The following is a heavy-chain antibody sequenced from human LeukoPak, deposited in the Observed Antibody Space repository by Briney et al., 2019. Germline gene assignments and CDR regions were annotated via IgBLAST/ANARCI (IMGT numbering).Heavy chain of an antibody. CDR1: GFTFSSYE. CDR2: ISGSGVST. V-gene: IGHV3-23*01. Sequence: QPGGSLRLSCAASGFTFSSYEMNWVRQAPGKGLEWVSAISGSGVSTYYADSVKGRFTISRDNSKNTLFLQMSLLRAEDTAVYYCARTSSGYYYYYMDVWGKGTTVTVSS. D-gene: IGHD6-19*01. J-gene: IGHJ6*03. CDR3: ARTSSGYYYYYMDV.